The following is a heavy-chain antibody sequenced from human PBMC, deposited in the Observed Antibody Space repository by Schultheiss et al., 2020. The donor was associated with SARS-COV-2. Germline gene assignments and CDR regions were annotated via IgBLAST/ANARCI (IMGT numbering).Heavy chain of an antibody. CDR3: ARGPPYYYYYGMDV. Sequence: SQTLSLTCTVSGGSISSYYWSWIRQPPGKGLEWIGRIYTSGSTNYNPSLKSRVTISVDTSKNQFSLKLSSVTAADTAVYYCARGPPYYYYYGMDVWGQGTTVTVSS. CDR1: GGSISSYY. V-gene: IGHV4-4*07. J-gene: IGHJ6*02. CDR2: IYTSGST.